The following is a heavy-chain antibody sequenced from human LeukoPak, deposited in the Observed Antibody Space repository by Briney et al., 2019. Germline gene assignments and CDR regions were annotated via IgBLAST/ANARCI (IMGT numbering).Heavy chain of an antibody. Sequence: SVKVSCKASGGTFSSYAISWVRQAPGQGLEWMGGIIPIFGTANYAQKFQGRVTITADKSTSTAYMELSSLRSEDTAVYYCARDRKEITMVRGVIKKNYYYYYMDVWGKGTTVTVSS. D-gene: IGHD3-10*01. J-gene: IGHJ6*03. CDR1: GGTFSSYA. V-gene: IGHV1-69*06. CDR2: IIPIFGTA. CDR3: ARDRKEITMVRGVIKKNYYYYYMDV.